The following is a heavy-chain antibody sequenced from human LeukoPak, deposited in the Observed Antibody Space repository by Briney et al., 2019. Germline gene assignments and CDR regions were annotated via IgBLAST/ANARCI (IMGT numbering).Heavy chain of an antibody. CDR2: INPSGGST. CDR1: GYTFTSYY. V-gene: IGHV1-46*01. D-gene: IGHD3-10*01. Sequence: ASVKVSCKAPGYTFTSYYMHWVRQAPGQGLEWMGIINPSGGSTSYAQKFQGRVTMTRDTSTSTVYMELSSLRSEDTAVYYCARGPTLVRGVSVGGMDVWGQGTTVTVSS. CDR3: ARGPTLVRGVSVGGMDV. J-gene: IGHJ6*02.